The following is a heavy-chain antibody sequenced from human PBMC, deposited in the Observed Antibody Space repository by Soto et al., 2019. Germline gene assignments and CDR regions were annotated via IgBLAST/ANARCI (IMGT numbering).Heavy chain of an antibody. CDR2: IKQDGSEK. CDR3: ARELDQLLPGGMDV. V-gene: IGHV3-7*03. D-gene: IGHD2-2*01. Sequence: PGGSLRLSCAASGFTFSSYWMSWVRQAPGKGLEWVANIKQDGSEKYYVDSVKGRFTISRDNAKNSLYLQMNSLRAEDTAVYYCARELDQLLPGGMDVWGQGTTVTVSS. J-gene: IGHJ6*02. CDR1: GFTFSSYW.